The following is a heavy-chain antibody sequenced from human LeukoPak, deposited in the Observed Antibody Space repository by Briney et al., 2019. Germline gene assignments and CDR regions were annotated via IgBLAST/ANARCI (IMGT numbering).Heavy chain of an antibody. V-gene: IGHV3-30*18. J-gene: IGHJ6*04. D-gene: IGHD3-22*01. Sequence: GRSLRLSCAASGFTFSSYGMHWVRQAPGKGLEWVAVISYDGSNKYYADSVKGRFTISRDNSKNTLYLQMNSLRAEDTAVYYCAKQAEGQWLLPPDVWGKGTTVTVSS. CDR2: ISYDGSNK. CDR3: AKQAEGQWLLPPDV. CDR1: GFTFSSYG.